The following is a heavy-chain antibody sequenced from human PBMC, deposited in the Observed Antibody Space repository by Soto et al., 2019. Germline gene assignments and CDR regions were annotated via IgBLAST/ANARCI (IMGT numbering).Heavy chain of an antibody. D-gene: IGHD1-1*01. Sequence: QVQVTESGGGVVQPGGSLRLSCTTSGFTFSAYSMHWFRQAPGKGLEWVAVISFDGVIRNYADSVKGRFTISRDNSRNTLDLQMSSLRLEDTALYYCTREPVTTKWVFDNWGQGIVVVVSS. CDR3: TREPVTTKWVFDN. CDR1: GFTFSAYS. CDR2: ISFDGVIR. J-gene: IGHJ4*02. V-gene: IGHV3-30*14.